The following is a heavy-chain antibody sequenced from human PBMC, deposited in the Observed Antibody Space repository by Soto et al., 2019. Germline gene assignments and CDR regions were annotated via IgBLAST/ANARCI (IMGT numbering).Heavy chain of an antibody. V-gene: IGHV1-18*01. CDR3: ARSSRSWGGGPGDYYYYYGMDV. CDR1: GYTFTSYG. Sequence: QVQLVQSGAEVKKPGASVKVSCKASGYTFTSYGISWVRQAPGQGLEWMGWISAYNGNTNYAQKLQGRVTMTTDTSTSTAYMELRSLRSDDTAVYYCARSSRSWGGGPGDYYYYYGMDVWGQGTTVTVSS. D-gene: IGHD6-13*01. CDR2: ISAYNGNT. J-gene: IGHJ6*02.